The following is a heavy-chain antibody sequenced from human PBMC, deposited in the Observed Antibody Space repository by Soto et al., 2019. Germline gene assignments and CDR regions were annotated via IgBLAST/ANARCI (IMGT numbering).Heavy chain of an antibody. J-gene: IGHJ4*02. Sequence: QLQLQESGPGLVKPSETLSLTCTVSGASINSSSYYWGWIRQPPGKGLEGIGGIFYSGNTYYNPSLKSQVTISVDTSKNQFSLKLSSVTAADTAVYYCAKHVRGYCSSTSCHTDYWGQGTLVTVSS. D-gene: IGHD2-2*02. CDR3: AKHVRGYCSSTSCHTDY. V-gene: IGHV4-39*01. CDR1: GASINSSSYY. CDR2: IFYSGNT.